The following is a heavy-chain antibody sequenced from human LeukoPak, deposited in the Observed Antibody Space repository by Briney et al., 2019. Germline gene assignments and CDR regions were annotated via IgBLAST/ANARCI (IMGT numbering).Heavy chain of an antibody. V-gene: IGHV1-46*01. CDR3: ARDRFRYGDYWHYYYYGMDV. CDR1: GYTFTSYY. CDR2: INPSGGST. D-gene: IGHD4-17*01. J-gene: IGHJ6*02. Sequence: ASVKVSCKASGYTFTSYYMHWVRQAPGQGLEWMGIINPSGGSTSYAQKFQGRVTMTRDTSTSTFYMELSSLRSEDTAVYYCARDRFRYGDYWHYYYYGMDVWGQGTTVTVSS.